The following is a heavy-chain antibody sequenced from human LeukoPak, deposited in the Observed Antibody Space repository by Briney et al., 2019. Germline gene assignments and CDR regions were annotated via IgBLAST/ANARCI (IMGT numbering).Heavy chain of an antibody. CDR3: ARWERDTAISY. D-gene: IGHD5-18*01. CDR2: INHSGST. CDR1: GGSFSGYY. J-gene: IGHJ4*02. V-gene: IGHV4-34*01. Sequence: PSQTLSLTCAVYGGSFSGYYWSWIRQPPGKGLEWIGEINHSGSTNYNPSLKSRVTISVDTSKNQFSLKLSSVTAADTAVYYCARWERDTAISYWGQGTLVTVSS.